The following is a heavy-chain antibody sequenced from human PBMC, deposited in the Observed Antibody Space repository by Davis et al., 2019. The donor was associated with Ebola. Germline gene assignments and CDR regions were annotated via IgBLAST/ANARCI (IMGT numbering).Heavy chain of an antibody. D-gene: IGHD3-16*01. CDR2: SSSSSSYT. CDR1: VITFSSYA. CDR3: ARDGVLGAGGILYYYYGMDV. V-gene: IGHV3-21*05. J-gene: IGHJ6*04. Sequence: GGSLRLSCTDSVITFSSYAMTWVRQAPGKGLEWVSYSSSSSSYTNYADSVKGRFTISRDNAKNSLYLQMNSLRAEDTAVYYCARDGVLGAGGILYYYYGMDVWGKGTTVTVSS.